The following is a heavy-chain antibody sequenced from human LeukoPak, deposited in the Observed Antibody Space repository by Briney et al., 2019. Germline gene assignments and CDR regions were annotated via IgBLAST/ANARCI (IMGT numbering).Heavy chain of an antibody. V-gene: IGHV3-30*03. CDR2: ISSDGSNK. Sequence: GGSLRLSCAASGFIFSSYGMHWVRQAPGKGLEWVAAISSDGSNKYYADSVKGRFSISRDNSKNTLYLQMNSLRAEDTAVYYCARDLVVGATAYYFDYWGQGTLVTVSS. CDR1: GFIFSSYG. J-gene: IGHJ4*02. D-gene: IGHD1-26*01. CDR3: ARDLVVGATAYYFDY.